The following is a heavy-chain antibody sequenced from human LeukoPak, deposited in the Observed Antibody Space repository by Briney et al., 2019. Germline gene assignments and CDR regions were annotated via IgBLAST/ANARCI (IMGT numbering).Heavy chain of an antibody. Sequence: EGSLRLSCAASGFTFSSHGMCWVRQAPGRGLEWVSSISIGGDTTYSDSVKGRFTISRDNSKNTLYLQLDGLRAEDTAIYYCAKEIRPNDCWGQGTLVTVSS. CDR2: ISIGGDTT. CDR3: AKEIRPNDC. J-gene: IGHJ4*02. D-gene: IGHD4-17*01. CDR1: GFTFSSHG. V-gene: IGHV3-23*01.